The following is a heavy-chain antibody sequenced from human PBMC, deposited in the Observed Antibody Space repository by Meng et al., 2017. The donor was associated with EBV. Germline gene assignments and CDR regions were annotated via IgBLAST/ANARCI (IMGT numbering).Heavy chain of an antibody. J-gene: IGHJ5*02. CDR1: GDSISSRSYY. Sequence: QLQLYQSGPGLVKPSETLSLTCTVAGDSISSRSYYWGWIRQSPGKGLEWIGNVYYSGNSYYNPSLKSRVTISVDTSKNQFYLKLISVTAADTAVYFCARVSFYDYWSGYSFNWFDPWGQGPLGTVAS. D-gene: IGHD3-3*01. CDR3: ARVSFYDYWSGYSFNWFDP. V-gene: IGHV4-39*01. CDR2: VYYSGNS.